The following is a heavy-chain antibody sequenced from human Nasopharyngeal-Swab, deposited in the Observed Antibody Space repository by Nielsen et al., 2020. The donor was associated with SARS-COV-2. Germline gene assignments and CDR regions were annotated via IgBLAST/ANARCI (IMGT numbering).Heavy chain of an antibody. CDR1: GGSIDSGGYH. CDR2: IYYSGNT. V-gene: IGHV4-31*02. CDR3: ARGVVVADATVSAYMDV. D-gene: IGHD2-15*01. J-gene: IGHJ6*03. Sequence: LRLSCTVSGGSIDSGGYHWSWIRQHPGKGLEWMGYIYYSGNTFYNPSLKSRTAISMDKTKNQFSLRLTSVTAADTAVYYCARGVVVADATVSAYMDVWGKGTTVTVSS.